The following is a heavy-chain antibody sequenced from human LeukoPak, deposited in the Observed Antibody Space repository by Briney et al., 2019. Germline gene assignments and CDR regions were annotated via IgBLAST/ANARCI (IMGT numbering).Heavy chain of an antibody. V-gene: IGHV3-30*03. CDR1: GFTFSSYG. J-gene: IGHJ4*02. CDR2: ISYDGSNK. D-gene: IGHD3-22*01. CDR3: ATQVISGYYPEKIDY. Sequence: GGSLRLSCAASGFTFSSYGMHWVRQAPGKGLEWVAVISYDGSNKYYADSVKGRFTISRDNSKNTLYLQMNSLRAEDTAVYYCATQVISGYYPEKIDYWGQGTPVTVSS.